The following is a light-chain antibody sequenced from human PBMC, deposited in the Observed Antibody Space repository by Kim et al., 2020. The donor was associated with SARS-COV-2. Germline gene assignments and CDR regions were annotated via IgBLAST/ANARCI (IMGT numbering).Light chain of an antibody. V-gene: IGLV3-21*02. CDR3: QVWDSVSDHVV. CDR1: RTGSKS. CDR2: DGS. J-gene: IGLJ2*01. Sequence: SYELTQPPSVSVAPGETAMISCGGNRTGSKSPHWYQQKPGQAPVLVGYDGSDRPSGIPERFSGSSSGNTATLTISRVEVGDEADYYCQVWDSVSDHVVFGGGTQLTVL.